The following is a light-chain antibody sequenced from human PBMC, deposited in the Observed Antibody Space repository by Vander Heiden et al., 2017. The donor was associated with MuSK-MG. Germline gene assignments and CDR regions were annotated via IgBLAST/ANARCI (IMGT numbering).Light chain of an antibody. Sequence: DIQMTQSPSSLSASVGDRVTITCRASQSISSYLNWYQQKPGKAPKLLIYAASSLQSGLPSRFSGSGYGTDFTLTISSRQPEDFASYYCQQSDSTPPYTFGQGTKLEIK. CDR2: AAS. CDR3: QQSDSTPPYT. J-gene: IGKJ2*01. CDR1: QSISSY. V-gene: IGKV1-39*01.